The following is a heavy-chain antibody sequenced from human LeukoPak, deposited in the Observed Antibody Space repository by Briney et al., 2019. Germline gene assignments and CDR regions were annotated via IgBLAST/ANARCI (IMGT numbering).Heavy chain of an antibody. CDR3: ARSLLPHNWFAP. Sequence: SVKVSCKASGGTFSSYAISWVRQAPGQGLEWMGGIIPIFGTANYAQKFQGRVTIIADESTSTAYMELSSLRSEDTAVYYCARSLLPHNWFAPWGQGTLVTVSS. J-gene: IGHJ5*02. CDR1: GGTFSSYA. V-gene: IGHV1-69*13. D-gene: IGHD2-15*01. CDR2: IIPIFGTA.